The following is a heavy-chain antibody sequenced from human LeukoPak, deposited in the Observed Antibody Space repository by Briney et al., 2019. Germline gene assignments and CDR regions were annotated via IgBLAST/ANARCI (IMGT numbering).Heavy chain of an antibody. Sequence: SETLSLTCTVSGGSISSYYWSWIRQPPGKGLEWIGYIYYSGSTYYNPSLKSRVTISVDTSKNQFSLKLSSVTAADTAVYYCARHGNDFWVPNFYYFDYWGQGTLVTVSS. CDR2: IYYSGST. CDR3: ARHGNDFWVPNFYYFDY. J-gene: IGHJ4*02. D-gene: IGHD3-3*01. V-gene: IGHV4-59*08. CDR1: GGSISSYY.